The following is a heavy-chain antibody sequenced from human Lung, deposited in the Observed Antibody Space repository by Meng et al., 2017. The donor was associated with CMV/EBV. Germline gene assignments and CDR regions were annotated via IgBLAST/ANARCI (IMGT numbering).Heavy chain of an antibody. D-gene: IGHD3-10*01. V-gene: IGHV4-34*01. CDR3: ARGPSYYYGSGSYYNAMYNWFDP. CDR1: YY. CDR2: INHSGST. J-gene: IGHJ5*02. Sequence: YYWSWIRQHPGKGLEWIGEINHSGSTNYNPSLKSRVTISVDTSKNQFSLKLSSVTAADTAVYYCARGPSYYYGSGSYYNAMYNWFDPWGQGTLVTVSS.